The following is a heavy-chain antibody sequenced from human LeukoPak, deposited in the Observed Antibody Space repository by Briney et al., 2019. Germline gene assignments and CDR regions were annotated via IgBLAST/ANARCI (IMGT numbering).Heavy chain of an antibody. D-gene: IGHD3-22*01. V-gene: IGHV3-23*01. CDR1: GFTFNSFA. J-gene: IGHJ4*02. Sequence: GGSLRLSCVPSGFTFNSFAMTWVRQAPGKGLEWVSSISGSGGTTYYADSVKGRLTISRDNSKNTLYLEMNNLRAEDTAVYYCAKARSGYDYQVEYWGQGTLVTVSS. CDR3: AKARSGYDYQVEY. CDR2: ISGSGGTT.